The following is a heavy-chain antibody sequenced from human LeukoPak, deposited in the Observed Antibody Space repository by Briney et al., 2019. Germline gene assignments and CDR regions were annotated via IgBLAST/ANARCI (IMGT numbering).Heavy chain of an antibody. CDR1: GFTFSSYS. V-gene: IGHV3-48*01. D-gene: IGHD3-10*02. J-gene: IGHJ3*02. CDR3: ARILFGDLYAFDI. CDR2: ISSSSSTI. Sequence: LLGGSLRLSCAASGFTFSSYSMNWVRQAPGKGLEWVSYISSSSSTIYYADSVKGRFTISRDNAKNSLYLQMSSLRAEDTAVYYCARILFGDLYAFDIWGQGTMVTVSS.